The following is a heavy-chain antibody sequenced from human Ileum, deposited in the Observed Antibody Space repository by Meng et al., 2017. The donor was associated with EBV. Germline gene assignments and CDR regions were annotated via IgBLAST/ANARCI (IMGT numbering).Heavy chain of an antibody. CDR2: IYHSGST. D-gene: IGHD4-17*01. CDR1: GVSISSNNW. CDR3: ASGRDYAWHS. Sequence: QVQLQESGPGLVKPSGTLSLTCAVSGVSISSNNWWSRVRQPPGKGLEWIGEIYHSGSTNYNPSFKSRVTMSVDKSKNQISLNLSSVTAADTAVYYCASGRDYAWHSWGRGTLVTVSS. J-gene: IGHJ4*02. V-gene: IGHV4-4*02.